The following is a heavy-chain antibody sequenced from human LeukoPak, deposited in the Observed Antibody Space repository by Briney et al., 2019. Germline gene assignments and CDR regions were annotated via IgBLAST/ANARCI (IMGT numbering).Heavy chain of an antibody. V-gene: IGHV3-66*01. J-gene: IGHJ4*02. CDR2: IYRGGST. CDR3: ARDLDGYGGFDY. Sequence: GGSLRLSCAASGFTVSSNYMSWVRQAPGKGLEWVSVIYRGGSTFYADSVKGRFTISRDNSKNTLYLQMKSLRAEDTAVYYCARDLDGYGGFDYWGLGTLVTVSS. CDR1: GFTVSSNY. D-gene: IGHD2-15*01.